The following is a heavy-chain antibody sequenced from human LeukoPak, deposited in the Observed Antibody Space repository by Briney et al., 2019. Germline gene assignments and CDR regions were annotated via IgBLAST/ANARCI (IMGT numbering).Heavy chain of an antibody. V-gene: IGHV3-23*01. Sequence: PGGSLRLSCAASGFTLRNHSMNWVRQAPGKGLEGVAVISGSGETKYYAYSVKGRFTIARDNSQNTLYLQMSSLRGEDTALYYCAKDRGMVGASVRAFDYWGQGTLVTVSS. CDR1: GFTLRNHS. D-gene: IGHD1-26*01. CDR2: ISGSGETK. J-gene: IGHJ4*02. CDR3: AKDRGMVGASVRAFDY.